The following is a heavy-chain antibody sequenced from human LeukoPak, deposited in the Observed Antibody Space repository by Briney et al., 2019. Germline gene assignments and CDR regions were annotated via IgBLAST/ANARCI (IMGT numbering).Heavy chain of an antibody. J-gene: IGHJ4*02. CDR3: ARDISWGSKIYY. Sequence: GASLRFSCAASGFTFNSYAMHWVRQTPGKRLERVAVLSYDGSNKLYADSVKRRSTTSSDSSRTTLYLQMNSLRAEDTALCYCARDISWGSKIYYWGQGALVTVSS. V-gene: IGHV3-30-3*01. CDR1: GFTFNSYA. CDR2: LSYDGSNK. D-gene: IGHD3-16*01.